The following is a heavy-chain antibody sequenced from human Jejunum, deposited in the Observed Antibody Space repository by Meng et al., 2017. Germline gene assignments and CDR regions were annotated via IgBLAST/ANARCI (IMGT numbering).Heavy chain of an antibody. CDR2: ISWDGNNK. J-gene: IGHJ4*01. Sequence: GESLKISCAASGFTFSHYGMDWVRQAPGRGLEWVAAISWDGNNKHYANSVKGRFTISRDDPKNTLYLQMNSLSVEDSALYFCARDSLSAFAYWGQGDLVNGAS. CDR1: GFTFSHYG. V-gene: IGHV3-30*06. CDR3: ARDSLSAFAY.